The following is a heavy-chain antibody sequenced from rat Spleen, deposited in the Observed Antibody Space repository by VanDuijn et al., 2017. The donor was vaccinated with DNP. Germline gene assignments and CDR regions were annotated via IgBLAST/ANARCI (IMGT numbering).Heavy chain of an antibody. V-gene: IGHV5-58*01. CDR2: INTDGGST. CDR3: TTHGLNYGLLLPYFDY. Sequence: EVQLVETGGGLVQPGRSLKLSCVVSGFTFSRHWMFWIRQAPGKGLEWVASINTDGGSTYYRDSVKGRFTISRENANSTLYLQMDSLRSEDTATYYCTTHGLNYGLLLPYFDYWGQGVMVTVSS. CDR1: GFTFSRHW. D-gene: IGHD1-6*01. J-gene: IGHJ2*01.